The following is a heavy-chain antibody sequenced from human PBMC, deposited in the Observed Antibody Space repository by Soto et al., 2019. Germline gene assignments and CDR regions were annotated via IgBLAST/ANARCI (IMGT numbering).Heavy chain of an antibody. CDR2: ISVYNGNK. Sequence: QLVQSGGEVKEPGASVQVSCKASGYTFNNYGITWVRQAPGQGLEWLGWISVYNGNKNYAKKVQGRVSMTADTSTRTAHMELRSLQSDDTAAYFCARVAITLIRGLKVDFYSMDVWGQGTTVTVSS. J-gene: IGHJ6*02. CDR1: GYTFNNYG. V-gene: IGHV1-18*01. CDR3: ARVAITLIRGLKVDFYSMDV. D-gene: IGHD3-10*01.